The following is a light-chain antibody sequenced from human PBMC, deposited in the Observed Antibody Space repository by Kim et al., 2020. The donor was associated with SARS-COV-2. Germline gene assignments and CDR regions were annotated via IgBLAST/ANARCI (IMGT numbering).Light chain of an antibody. J-gene: IGKJ1*01. CDR3: QQYNHWPPSWT. CDR2: GAS. V-gene: IGKV3-15*01. Sequence: PAESATLSCRASQSIRTNLAWYQQKPGQAPRLLIYGASTRATGISARFSGSGSGTDFTLTISSLQSEDLAVYYCQQYNHWPPSWTFGQGTKVDIK. CDR1: QSIRTN.